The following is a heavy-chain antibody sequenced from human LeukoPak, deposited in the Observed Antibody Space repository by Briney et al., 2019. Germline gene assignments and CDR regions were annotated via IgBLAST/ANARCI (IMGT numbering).Heavy chain of an antibody. D-gene: IGHD6-19*01. Sequence: ASVKVSCKVSGYTFSELSMHWVREAPGKGLEWMGGFDPEDGETIYAQKFQGRVTMTEDTSTDTAYMELSSLRSEDTAVYYCARQIAVDDAFDIWGQGTMVTVSS. V-gene: IGHV1-24*01. CDR2: FDPEDGET. CDR3: ARQIAVDDAFDI. J-gene: IGHJ3*02. CDR1: GYTFSELS.